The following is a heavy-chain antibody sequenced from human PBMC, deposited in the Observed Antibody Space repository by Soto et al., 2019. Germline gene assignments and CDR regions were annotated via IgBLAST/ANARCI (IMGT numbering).Heavy chain of an antibody. Sequence: EVRLVESGGDLVQRGGSLRLSCAASGFPFSSYWMHWVRHPPGKGLDWVARISGDGVTTYYADSVTGRFTVSRDNAKNTLSLQINGLRAVYTAGYYCAREYYGLLTGYYADYWGQGTLVSVSS. V-gene: IGHV3-74*01. J-gene: IGHJ4*02. CDR2: ISGDGVTT. CDR3: AREYYGLLTGYYADY. D-gene: IGHD3-9*01. CDR1: GFPFSSYW.